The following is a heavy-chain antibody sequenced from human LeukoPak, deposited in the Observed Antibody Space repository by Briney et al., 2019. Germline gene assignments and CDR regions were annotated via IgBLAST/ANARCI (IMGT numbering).Heavy chain of an antibody. D-gene: IGHD6-13*01. CDR2: VYYSGST. Sequence: SETLSLTCTVSGGSMSSYYWTWIRQPPGKGLEWIGYVYYSGSTNYNPSLKSRVTMSVDTSKTQFSLKLSPVTAADTAVYYCAKDLGQQLSGWFDPWGQGTLVTVSS. V-gene: IGHV4-59*01. J-gene: IGHJ5*02. CDR1: GGSMSSYY. CDR3: AKDLGQQLSGWFDP.